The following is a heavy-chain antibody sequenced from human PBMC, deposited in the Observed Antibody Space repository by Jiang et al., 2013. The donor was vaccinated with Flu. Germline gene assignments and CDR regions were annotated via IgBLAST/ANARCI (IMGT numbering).Heavy chain of an antibody. CDR3: ASLHNGYDLR. Sequence: GSGLVKPSETLSLTCTVSDGSISGYYWSWIRQSPGKGLQWIGYIYFRGSIDYNPSLKSRVTMSVDTSKSQFSLKLRSVTTADTAVYYCASLHNGYDLRWGQGTLVTVSS. CDR2: IYFRGSI. V-gene: IGHV4-59*13. J-gene: IGHJ4*02. D-gene: IGHD5-12*01. CDR1: DGSISGYY.